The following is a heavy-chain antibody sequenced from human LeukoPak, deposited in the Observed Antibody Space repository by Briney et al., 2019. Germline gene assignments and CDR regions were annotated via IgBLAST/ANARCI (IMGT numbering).Heavy chain of an antibody. CDR3: ARDWFDGDYDRFDY. V-gene: IGHV3-7*03. CDR1: GFTFSSYW. J-gene: IGHJ4*02. CDR2: IKQDGSQK. D-gene: IGHD4-17*01. Sequence: PGGSLRLSCAASGFTFSSYWMSWFRQAPGKGLEGVANIKQDGSQKFSVDSVKGRFTISRDNTKNSLYLRMNSLRVEDTAVYYCARDWFDGDYDRFDYWGQGTLVTVSS.